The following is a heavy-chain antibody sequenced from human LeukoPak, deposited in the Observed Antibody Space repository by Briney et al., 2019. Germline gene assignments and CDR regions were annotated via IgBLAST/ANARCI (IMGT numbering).Heavy chain of an antibody. CDR3: AREGQLVGPTPKVHYYGMDF. Sequence: WASVKVSCKASGYIFTDYYMHWVRQAPGQGLEWMGWINPNSGGTNYAQKFQGRVTMTRDTSISTAYMELTRLRSDDTAVYYCAREGQLVGPTPKVHYYGMDFWGQGTTVTVSS. J-gene: IGHJ6*02. V-gene: IGHV1-2*02. D-gene: IGHD1-26*01. CDR1: GYIFTDYY. CDR2: INPNSGGT.